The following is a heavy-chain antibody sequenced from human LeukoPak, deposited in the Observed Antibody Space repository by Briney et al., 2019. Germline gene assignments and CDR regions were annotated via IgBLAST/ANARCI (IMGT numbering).Heavy chain of an antibody. CDR2: IIPIFGTA. CDR1: GGTFSSYA. V-gene: IGHV1-69*05. J-gene: IGHJ4*02. CDR3: ASVTYYYDSSGYYFDY. Sequence: GASVKVSCKASGGTFSSYAISWVRQAPGQELEWMGGIIPIFGTANYAQKFQGRVTITTDESTSTAYMELSSLRSEDTAVYYCASVTYYYDSSGYYFDYWGQGTLVTVSS. D-gene: IGHD3-22*01.